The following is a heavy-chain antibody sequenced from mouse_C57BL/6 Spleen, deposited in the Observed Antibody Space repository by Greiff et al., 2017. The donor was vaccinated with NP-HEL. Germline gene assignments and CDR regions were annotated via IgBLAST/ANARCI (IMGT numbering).Heavy chain of an antibody. V-gene: IGHV5-9*01. D-gene: IGHD2-4*01. CDR3: ARQGHGDYPCWDY. CDR1: GFTFSSYT. CDR2: ISGGGGNT. Sequence: EVMLVESGGGLVKPGGSLKLSCAASGFTFSSYTMSWVRQTPEKRLEWVATISGGGGNTYYPDSVKGRFTISRDNAKNTLYLQMSSLRSEDTALYYCARQGHGDYPCWDYWGQGTSVTVSS. J-gene: IGHJ4*01.